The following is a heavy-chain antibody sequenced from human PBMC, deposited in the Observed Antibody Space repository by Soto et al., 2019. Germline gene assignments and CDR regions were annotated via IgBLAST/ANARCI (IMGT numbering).Heavy chain of an antibody. V-gene: IGHV4-39*01. CDR2: IYYSGRT. Sequence: ESLSLTCIVSGESISSSSYYWGWIRQPPGKGLEWIGSIYYSGRTYYNPSFKSRVTISIDTSKNQFSLKLSSVTATDTTVYYCARQRTTVVTQAYFDHWGQGALVTVSS. CDR1: GESISSSSYY. CDR3: ARQRTTVVTQAYFDH. J-gene: IGHJ4*02. D-gene: IGHD2-21*02.